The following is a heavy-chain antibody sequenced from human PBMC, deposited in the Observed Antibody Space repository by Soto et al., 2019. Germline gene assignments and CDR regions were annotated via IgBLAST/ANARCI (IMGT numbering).Heavy chain of an antibody. Sequence: QVQLVQSGAEVKKPGASVKVSCKASGYTFTGYYMHWVRQAPGQGLEWMGWINPNSGGTNYAQKSQGWVTMTRDTSISTAYMELSRLRSDDTAVYYCARDLGYCSSTSCYASYYFDYWGQGTLVTVSS. CDR2: INPNSGGT. J-gene: IGHJ4*02. CDR1: GYTFTGYY. D-gene: IGHD2-2*01. CDR3: ARDLGYCSSTSCYASYYFDY. V-gene: IGHV1-2*04.